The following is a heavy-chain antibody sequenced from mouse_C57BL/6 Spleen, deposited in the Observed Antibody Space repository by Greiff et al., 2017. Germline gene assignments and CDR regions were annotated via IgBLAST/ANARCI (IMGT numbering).Heavy chain of an antibody. D-gene: IGHD3-3*01. CDR1: GFTFSDYG. V-gene: IGHV5-17*01. Sequence: EVKLMESGGGLVKPGGSLKLSCAASGFTFSDYGMHWVRQAPEKGLEWVAYISSGSSTIYYADTVKGRFTISRDNAKNTLFLPMTSLRSEDTAMYYCATDSQGFAYWGQGTLVTVSA. CDR2: ISSGSSTI. CDR3: ATDSQGFAY. J-gene: IGHJ3*01.